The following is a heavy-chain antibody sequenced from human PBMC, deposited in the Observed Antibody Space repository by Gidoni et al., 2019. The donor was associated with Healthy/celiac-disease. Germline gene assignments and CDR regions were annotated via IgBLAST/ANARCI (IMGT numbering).Heavy chain of an antibody. Sequence: QVQLQQWGAGLLKPSETLSLTCPVYGGSFSDYFWTWIRQPPGKGLEWIGEINHSGNTNYNPSLKSRVTIAVDMSKNQFSLKLSSVTAADTAVYYCARGLIATRTFDYWGQGNLVIVSS. J-gene: IGHJ4*02. V-gene: IGHV4-34*01. D-gene: IGHD6-6*01. CDR2: INHSGNT. CDR1: GGSFSDYF. CDR3: ARGLIATRTFDY.